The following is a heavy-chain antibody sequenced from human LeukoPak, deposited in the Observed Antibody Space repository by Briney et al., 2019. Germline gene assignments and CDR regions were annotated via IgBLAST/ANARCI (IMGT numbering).Heavy chain of an antibody. CDR2: ISAYNGNT. CDR3: ARGNFYDNKGYSPELRY. Sequence: ASVKVSCKASGYTFTSYGISWVRQAPRQGLEWMGWISAYNGNTNYAQKLQGRVTMTTDTSTSTAYMELRSLRSDDTAVYHCARGNFYDNKGYSPELRYWGQGTLVTVSS. D-gene: IGHD3-10*01. J-gene: IGHJ4*02. CDR1: GYTFTSYG. V-gene: IGHV1-18*01.